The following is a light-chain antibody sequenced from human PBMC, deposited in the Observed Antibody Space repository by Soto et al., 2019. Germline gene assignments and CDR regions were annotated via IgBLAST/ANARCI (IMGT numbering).Light chain of an antibody. CDR3: QQYGSSPLT. CDR1: QSVSSYY. J-gene: IGKJ4*01. Sequence: EIVLTQSPGTLSLSPGERATLSCRASQSVSSYYLAWYQQKPGQAPRLLIYAASSRATGIPDRFSGSGSGTDFTLTISRLEPEDSAVYYCQQYGSSPLTFGGGTKVDIK. V-gene: IGKV3-20*01. CDR2: AAS.